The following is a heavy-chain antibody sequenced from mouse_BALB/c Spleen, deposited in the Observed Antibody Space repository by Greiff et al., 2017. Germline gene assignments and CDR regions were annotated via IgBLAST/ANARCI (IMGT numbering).Heavy chain of an antibody. CDR3: ARGGGNYAMDY. CDR2: INPYNDGT. V-gene: IGHV1-14*01. Sequence: VQLKESGPELVKPGASVKMSCKASGYTFTSYVMHWVKQKPGQGLEWIGYINPYNDGTKYNEKFKGKATLTSDKSSSTAYMELSSLTSEDSAVYYCARGGGNYAMDYWGQGTSVTVSS. CDR1: GYTFTSYV. J-gene: IGHJ4*01.